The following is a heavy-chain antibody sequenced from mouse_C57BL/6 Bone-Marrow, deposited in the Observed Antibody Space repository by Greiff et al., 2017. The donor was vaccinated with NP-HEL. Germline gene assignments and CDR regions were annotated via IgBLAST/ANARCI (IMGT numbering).Heavy chain of an antibody. Sequence: VQLQQPGAELVKPGASVKVSCKASGYTFTSYWMHWVKQRPGQGLEWIGRIHPSNSDLNYNQKLKGKANFTRDKASSTAYMQLTNLTSEDSAVYYFAIAQAHYAMDYWGQGTSVTVSS. CDR1: GYTFTSYW. J-gene: IGHJ4*01. CDR2: IHPSNSDL. CDR3: AIAQAHYAMDY. D-gene: IGHD3-2*02. V-gene: IGHV1-74*01.